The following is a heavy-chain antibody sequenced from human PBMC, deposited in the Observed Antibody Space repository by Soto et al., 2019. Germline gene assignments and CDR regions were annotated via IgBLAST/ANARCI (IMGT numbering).Heavy chain of an antibody. CDR1: GGTFSSYA. V-gene: IGHV1-69*13. D-gene: IGHD1-26*01. CDR2: IIPIFGTA. CDR3: ARDSEPRSGSYSWFDP. Sequence: GASVKVSCKASGGTFSSYAISWVRQAPGQGLEWMGGIIPIFGTANYAQKFQGRVTITADESTSTAYMELSSLRSEDTAVYYCARDSEPRSGSYSWFDPWGQGTLVTVSS. J-gene: IGHJ5*02.